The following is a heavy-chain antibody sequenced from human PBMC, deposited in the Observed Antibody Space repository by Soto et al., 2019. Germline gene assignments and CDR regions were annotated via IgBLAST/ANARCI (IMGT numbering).Heavy chain of an antibody. V-gene: IGHV4-30-4*01. CDR1: GGSISSGDYY. Sequence: SETLSLTCTVSGGSISSGDYYWSWIRQPPGKGLGWIGYIYYSGSTYYNPSLKSRVTISVDTSKNQFSLKLSSVTAADTAVYYCARDENRRGMATIDYWGQGTLVTVSS. CDR2: IYYSGST. CDR3: ARDENRRGMATIDY. J-gene: IGHJ4*02. D-gene: IGHD5-12*01.